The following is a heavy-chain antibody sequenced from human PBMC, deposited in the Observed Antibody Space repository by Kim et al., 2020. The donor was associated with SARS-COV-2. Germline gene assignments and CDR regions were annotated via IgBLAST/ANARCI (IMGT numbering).Heavy chain of an antibody. Sequence: GGSLRLFCAASGFIFGNYEMSWVRQAPGRGLEWISYISSRGSTKIYADSVKGRFSISRDNAKNSLYLQMDSLRSEDTAVYFCARGGQNSNGWYFDSWGQGTLITGPS. V-gene: IGHV3-48*03. CDR3: ARGGQNSNGWYFDS. D-gene: IGHD6-19*01. J-gene: IGHJ4*02. CDR2: ISSRGSTK. CDR1: GFIFGNYE.